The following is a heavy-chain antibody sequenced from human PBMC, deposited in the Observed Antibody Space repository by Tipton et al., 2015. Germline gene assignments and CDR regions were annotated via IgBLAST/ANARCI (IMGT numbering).Heavy chain of an antibody. J-gene: IGHJ4*02. CDR3: ARSRYTVTPDS. CDR1: GGSFSGYY. CDR2: FFHSGNT. D-gene: IGHD4-17*01. Sequence: TLSLTCAVYGGSFSGYYWSWIRQPPGKGLEWIGSFFHSGNTFHNPSLRSRVIISVDTSKNQISLTVTSVTAADTAVYYCARSRYTVTPDSWGQGTLVTVSS. V-gene: IGHV4-34*12.